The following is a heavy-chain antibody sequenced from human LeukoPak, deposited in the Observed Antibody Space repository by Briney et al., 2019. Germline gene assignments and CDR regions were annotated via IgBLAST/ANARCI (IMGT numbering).Heavy chain of an antibody. J-gene: IGHJ4*02. D-gene: IGHD1-14*01. V-gene: IGHV4-39*01. CDR1: GGSISSSSYY. CDR2: IYYSGNT. CDR3: ARIPNQSKYSIGNY. Sequence: SETLSLTCTVSGGSISSSSYYWGWIRQPPGKGLEWVGSIYYSGNTYYNPSLKSRVTISVDTSKNQFSLKLSSVTAADTAVYYCARIPNQSKYSIGNYWGQGTLVTVSS.